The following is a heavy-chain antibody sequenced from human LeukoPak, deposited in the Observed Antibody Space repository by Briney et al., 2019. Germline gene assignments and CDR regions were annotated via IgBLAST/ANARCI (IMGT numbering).Heavy chain of an antibody. J-gene: IGHJ5*02. CDR2: IYTTGRT. CDR3: ARGAYFYGSGINWFDP. Sequence: SQTLSLTCTVSGGSISSGSYYWSWIRQPAGKGLEWIGPIYTTGRTNFNPSLKSRVTMSLDTSKNQFSLKLSSVTAADTAVYYCARGAYFYGSGINWFDPWGQGTLVTVSS. CDR1: GGSISSGSYY. D-gene: IGHD3-10*01. V-gene: IGHV4-61*02.